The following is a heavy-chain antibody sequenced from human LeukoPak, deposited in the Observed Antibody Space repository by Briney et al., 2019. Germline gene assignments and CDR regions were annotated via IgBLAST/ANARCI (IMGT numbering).Heavy chain of an antibody. CDR3: ARDLNHYFDY. Sequence: PGGSLRLSCAASGFTFSDYAIHWVREAPGKGLEWVAVIWYDGSNKYYVDSVKGRFTISRDNAKNILYLQMNSLRADDTAVYYCARDLNHYFDYWGQGALVTVSS. D-gene: IGHD1-14*01. CDR2: IWYDGSNK. V-gene: IGHV3-33*01. CDR1: GFTFSDYA. J-gene: IGHJ4*02.